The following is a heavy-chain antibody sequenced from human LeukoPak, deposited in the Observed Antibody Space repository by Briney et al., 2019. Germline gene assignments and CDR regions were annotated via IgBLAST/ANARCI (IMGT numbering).Heavy chain of an antibody. V-gene: IGHV3-11*01. J-gene: IGHJ3*02. D-gene: IGHD3-22*01. CDR3: ARGRHYYDSRGYSDAFDI. CDR2: ISGRDNSI. CDR1: GFTFSDYY. Sequence: GGSLRPSCAASGFTFSDYYMNWIRQAPGKGLEWIAYISGRDNSIYYADSVTGRFTISRDNAKNSLYLQMDSLRAEDTAVYYCARGRHYYDSRGYSDAFDIWGQGTMVTVSS.